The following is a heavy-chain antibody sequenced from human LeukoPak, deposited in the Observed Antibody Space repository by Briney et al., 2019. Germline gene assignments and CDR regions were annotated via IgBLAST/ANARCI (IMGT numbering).Heavy chain of an antibody. CDR1: GFIFSSYE. V-gene: IGHV3-48*03. CDR3: ARQYSSDWPSDF. CDR2: VSGSGTIK. J-gene: IGHJ4*02. Sequence: PGGSLRLSCAASGFIFSSYEMNWVRQAPGKGLEWLSYVSGSGTIKYYADSVKGRFTISRDNAKDSVYLQMNSLTVEDTAVYFCARQYSSDWPSDFWGQGTLDTVSS. D-gene: IGHD6-19*01.